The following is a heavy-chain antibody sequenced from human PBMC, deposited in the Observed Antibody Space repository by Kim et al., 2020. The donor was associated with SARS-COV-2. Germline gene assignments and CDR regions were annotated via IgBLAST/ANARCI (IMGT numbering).Heavy chain of an antibody. CDR2: IYYSGST. CDR1: GGSISSSSYY. V-gene: IGHV4-39*01. D-gene: IGHD3-22*01. Sequence: SETLSLTCTVSGGSISSSSYYWGWIRQPPGKGLEWIGSIYYSGSTYYNPSLKSRVTISVDTSKNQFSLKLSSVTAADTAVYYCASYTKVSSYYYDSSGYYYFDYWGQGTLVTVSS. J-gene: IGHJ4*02. CDR3: ASYTKVSSYYYDSSGYYYFDY.